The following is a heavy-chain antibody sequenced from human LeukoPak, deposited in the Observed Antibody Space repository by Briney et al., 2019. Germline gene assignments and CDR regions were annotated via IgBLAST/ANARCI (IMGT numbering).Heavy chain of an antibody. V-gene: IGHV1-18*01. D-gene: IGHD3-22*01. Sequence: ASVKVSCKASGYTFTSYGISWVRQAPGQGLEWMGWISAYNGNTNYAQKLQGRVTMTTDTSTSTAYMELRSLRSDDTAVYYCTRCPHYDSSGYYPFDYWGQGTLVTVSS. CDR1: GYTFTSYG. CDR3: TRCPHYDSSGYYPFDY. CDR2: ISAYNGNT. J-gene: IGHJ4*02.